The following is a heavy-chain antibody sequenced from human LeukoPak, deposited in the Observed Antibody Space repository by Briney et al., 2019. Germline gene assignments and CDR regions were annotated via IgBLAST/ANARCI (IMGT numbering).Heavy chain of an antibody. CDR3: AKGRSSSLVDY. CDR2: ISYDGSNK. Sequence: PGGSLRLSCAASGFTFSSYGMHWVRQAPGKGLEWVAVISYDGSNKYYADSVKGRFTISRDNSKNTLYLQMNSLRAEDTAVYYCAKGRSSSLVDYWGQGTLVTVSS. V-gene: IGHV3-30*18. J-gene: IGHJ4*02. D-gene: IGHD6-13*01. CDR1: GFTFSSYG.